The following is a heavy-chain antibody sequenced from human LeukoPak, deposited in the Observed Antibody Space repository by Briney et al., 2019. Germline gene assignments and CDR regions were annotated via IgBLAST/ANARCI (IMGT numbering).Heavy chain of an antibody. D-gene: IGHD3-16*02. V-gene: IGHV3-11*01. CDR3: TRGRYQLDY. Sequence: PGGSLRLSCAASGFSLSNYYVSWIRQAPGKGLEWVSYISSAGYTIYYADSVKGRFTISRDNAKNSVYLQMNGLRAEDTAVYYCTRGRYQLDYWGQGTLVTVSS. J-gene: IGHJ4*02. CDR1: GFSLSNYY. CDR2: ISSAGYTI.